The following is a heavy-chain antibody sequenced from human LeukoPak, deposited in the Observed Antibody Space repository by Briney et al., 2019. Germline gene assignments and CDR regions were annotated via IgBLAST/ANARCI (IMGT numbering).Heavy chain of an antibody. CDR1: GGSISSYY. D-gene: IGHD6-13*01. CDR2: IYSSGST. J-gene: IGHJ4*02. V-gene: IGHV4-4*07. CDR3: ARAFSSSWWEYYFDY. Sequence: PSETLSLTCTVSGGSISSYYWSWIRQPAGKGLEWIGRIYSSGSTNYNPSLKSRVTMSVDTPKNQFSLKLSSVTAADTAVYYCARAFSSSWWEYYFDYWGQGTLVTVSS.